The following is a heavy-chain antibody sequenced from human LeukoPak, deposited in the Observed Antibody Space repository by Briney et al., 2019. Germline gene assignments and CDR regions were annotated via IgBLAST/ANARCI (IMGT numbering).Heavy chain of an antibody. Sequence: PGGSLRLSCAASGFTFSSYWMPWVRQAPGKGLVWVSRIKSDGSTRYADSVKGRFTISRDNAKSTVSLQMNSLRAEDTGVYYCARAPSEIGGYYPEYFRHWGQGTLVTVSP. CDR1: GFTFSSYW. V-gene: IGHV3-74*01. CDR2: IKSDGST. J-gene: IGHJ1*01. D-gene: IGHD3-22*01. CDR3: ARAPSEIGGYYPEYFRH.